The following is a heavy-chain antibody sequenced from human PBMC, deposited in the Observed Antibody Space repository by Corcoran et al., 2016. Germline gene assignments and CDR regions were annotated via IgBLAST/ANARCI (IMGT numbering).Heavy chain of an antibody. J-gene: IGHJ5*02. V-gene: IGHV4-38-2*02. Sequence: QVQLQESGPGLVKPSETLSLTCTVSGYSISSGYYWGWIRQPPGKGLEWIGSIYHSGSTYYNPSLKSRVTISVDTSKNQFSLKLSSVTAADTAVYYCARDPRSLGYCSGGSCFDPWGQGTLVTVSS. CDR3: ARDPRSLGYCSGGSCFDP. D-gene: IGHD2-15*01. CDR1: GYSISSGYY. CDR2: IYHSGST.